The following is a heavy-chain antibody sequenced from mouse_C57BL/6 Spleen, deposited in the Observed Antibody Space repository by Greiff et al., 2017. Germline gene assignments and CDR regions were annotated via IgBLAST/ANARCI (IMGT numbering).Heavy chain of an antibody. D-gene: IGHD2-1*01. CDR1: GFTFTDYY. Sequence: EVQVVESGGGLVQPGGSLSLSCAASGFTFTDYYMSWVRQPPGKALEWLGFIRNKANGYTTEYSASVKGRFTISRDNSQSILYLQMNALRAEDSATYYCARFYGNAWFAYWGQGTLVTVSA. J-gene: IGHJ3*01. V-gene: IGHV7-3*01. CDR3: ARFYGNAWFAY. CDR2: IRNKANGYTT.